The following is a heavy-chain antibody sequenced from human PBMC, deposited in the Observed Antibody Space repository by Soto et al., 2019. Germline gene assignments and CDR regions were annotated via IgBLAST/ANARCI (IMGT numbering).Heavy chain of an antibody. CDR1: GDTFTSYY. CDR2: INPSGGST. Sequence: ASVKVSCKASGDTFTSYYMHWVRQAPGQGLEWMGIINPSGGSTSYAQKFQGRVTMTRDTSTSTVYMELSSLRSEDTAVYYCASGYCSGGSCYVSANDAFDIWGQGTMVTVSS. V-gene: IGHV1-46*01. J-gene: IGHJ3*02. CDR3: ASGYCSGGSCYVSANDAFDI. D-gene: IGHD2-15*01.